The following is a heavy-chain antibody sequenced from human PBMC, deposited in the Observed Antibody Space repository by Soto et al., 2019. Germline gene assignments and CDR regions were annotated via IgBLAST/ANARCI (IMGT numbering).Heavy chain of an antibody. J-gene: IGHJ4*02. CDR1: GYTFTSYG. V-gene: IGHV1-18*01. CDR3: ARGGKWGYGYKDY. Sequence: ASVKVSCKASGYTFTSYGISWVRQAPGQGLEWMGWITPYDGDTNYAQKFQGRVTLTTDASTTTAYMELRNLRSDDTAIYYCARGGKWGYGYKDYCRQGPLVTLSS. D-gene: IGHD6-25*01. CDR2: ITPYDGDT.